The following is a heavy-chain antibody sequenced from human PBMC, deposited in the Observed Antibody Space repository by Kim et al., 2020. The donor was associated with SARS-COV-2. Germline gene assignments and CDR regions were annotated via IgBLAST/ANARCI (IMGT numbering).Heavy chain of an antibody. CDR2: VSSASSYT. D-gene: IGHD6-13*01. J-gene: IGHJ2*01. Sequence: GGSLRLSCAAAGFTFSDHYMSWIRQAPGKGLEWVAYVSSASSYTNYADSVKGRFTISRDNAKNSLYLQMNSLRVEDTAVYYCARDAAVGRAAAGTWYFDLWGRGTLVTVSS. V-gene: IGHV3-11*05. CDR1: GFTFSDHY. CDR3: ARDAAVGRAAAGTWYFDL.